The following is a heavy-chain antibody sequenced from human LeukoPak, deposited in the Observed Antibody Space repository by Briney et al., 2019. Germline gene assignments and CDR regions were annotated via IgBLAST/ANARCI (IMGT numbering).Heavy chain of an antibody. D-gene: IGHD3-10*01. J-gene: IGHJ4*02. V-gene: IGHV4-38-2*02. CDR1: GYSISSGYY. CDR2: IYHSGST. CDR3: ARRTRITMVRGIVDH. Sequence: SETLSLTCTVSGYSISSGYYWGWIRQPPGKGLEWIGSIYHSGSTYYNPSLKSRVTISVDTSKNQFSLKLSSVTAADTAVYYCARRTRITMVRGIVDHWGQGTLVTVSS.